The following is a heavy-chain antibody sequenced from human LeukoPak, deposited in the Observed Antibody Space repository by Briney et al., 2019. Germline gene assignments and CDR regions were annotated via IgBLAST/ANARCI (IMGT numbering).Heavy chain of an antibody. D-gene: IGHD3-3*01. CDR1: GFTFSSFG. J-gene: IGHJ4*02. CDR2: ISYDGSIK. Sequence: GGSLRLSCAASGFTFSSFGMHWVRQAPGKGLEWVAFISYDGSIKYYADSVKGRFTISRDNSKNALYLQMNSLRAEDTAVYYCAKVLGDYDFWSGYEYYFDYWGQGTLVTASS. CDR3: AKVLGDYDFWSGYEYYFDY. V-gene: IGHV3-30*02.